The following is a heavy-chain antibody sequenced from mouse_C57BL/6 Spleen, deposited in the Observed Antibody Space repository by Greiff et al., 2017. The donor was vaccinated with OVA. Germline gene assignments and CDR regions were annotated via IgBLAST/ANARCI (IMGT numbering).Heavy chain of an antibody. CDR2: IDPSDSYT. CDR1: GYTFTSYW. CDR3: ARNVKDAMDY. Sequence: VQLQQPGAELVMPGASVKLSCKASGYTFTSYWMHWVKQRPGQGLEWIGEIDPSDSYTNYNQKFKGKSTLTVDKSSSTAYMQLSSLTSEDSAVYYCARNVKDAMDYWGQGTSVTVSS. J-gene: IGHJ4*01. V-gene: IGHV1-69*01.